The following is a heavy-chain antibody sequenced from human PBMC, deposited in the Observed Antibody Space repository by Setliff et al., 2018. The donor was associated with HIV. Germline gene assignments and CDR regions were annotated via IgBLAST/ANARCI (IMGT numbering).Heavy chain of an antibody. J-gene: IGHJ3*02. D-gene: IGHD3-3*01. CDR3: ARSGYYRLDAFDI. V-gene: IGHV3-23*01. CDR1: GFIFNNYA. Sequence: GGSLRLSCAASGFIFNNYAMTWVRQVPGKGLEWVSAISGSGGSTYYADSVKGRFTISRDNAKNSLYLQMNSLRAEDTAVYYCARSGYYRLDAFDIWGQGTMVTVSS. CDR2: ISGSGGST.